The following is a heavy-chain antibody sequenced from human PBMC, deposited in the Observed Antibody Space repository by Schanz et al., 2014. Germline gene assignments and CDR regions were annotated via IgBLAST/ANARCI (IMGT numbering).Heavy chain of an antibody. Sequence: DVQLLESGGGLVQPGGSLRLSCAASGFNFNNFAMTWVRQAPGKGLEWVIVISGSGGSTYYADSVRGRFTMSRDNSKNTLYLQMNSLRAEDTAVYYCAKGRFGELSAFDIWGQGTMVTVSS. CDR1: GFNFNNFA. CDR2: ISGSGGST. CDR3: AKGRFGELSAFDI. D-gene: IGHD3-10*01. J-gene: IGHJ3*02. V-gene: IGHV3-23*01.